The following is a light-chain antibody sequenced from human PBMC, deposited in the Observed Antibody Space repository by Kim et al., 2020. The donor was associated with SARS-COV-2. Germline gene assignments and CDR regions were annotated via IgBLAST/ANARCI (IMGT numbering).Light chain of an antibody. CDR1: QDIANS. CDR3: QKYNSAPWT. V-gene: IGKV1-27*01. Sequence: ATGGERVTITCRASQDIANSLAWYQQKPGKVPKVLIYAGSTLQSGVPSRFSGSGSGTEFTLTIGSLQTEDVATYYCQKYNSAPWTFGPGTKVDIK. J-gene: IGKJ1*01. CDR2: AGS.